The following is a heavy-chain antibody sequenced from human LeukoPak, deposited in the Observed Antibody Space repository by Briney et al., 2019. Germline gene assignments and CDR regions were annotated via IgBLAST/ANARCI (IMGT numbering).Heavy chain of an antibody. CDR1: GFTFSSYG. Sequence: PGGSLRLSCAASGFTFSSYGMHWVRQAPGKGLEWVAFIRYDGSNKYYADSVKGRFTISRDNSKNTLYLQMNSLRAEDTAVYYCANDGGCSSTSCYGVFDYWGQGTLVTVSS. CDR2: IRYDGSNK. J-gene: IGHJ4*02. CDR3: ANDGGCSSTSCYGVFDY. V-gene: IGHV3-30*02. D-gene: IGHD2-2*01.